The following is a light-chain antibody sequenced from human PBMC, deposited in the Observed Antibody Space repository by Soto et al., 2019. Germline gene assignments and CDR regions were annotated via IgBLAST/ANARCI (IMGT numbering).Light chain of an antibody. CDR2: DAS. V-gene: IGKV3-20*01. J-gene: IGKJ1*01. CDR1: QSVNSDS. CDR3: QQYGSSPRT. Sequence: EIVLTQSPGTLSLSPGKRATLSCRASQSVNSDSLAWYQQKPGQAPRLLIYDASNRATGVSARFSGSGSGTDLTITISRLEPEDGEVYDGQQYGSSPRTFGQGTKVDIK.